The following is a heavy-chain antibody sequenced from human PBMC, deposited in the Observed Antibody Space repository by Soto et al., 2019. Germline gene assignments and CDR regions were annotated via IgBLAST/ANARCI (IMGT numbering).Heavy chain of an antibody. Sequence: EVQLVESGGGLVQPGGSLRLSCAASGFDFRKFWMNWIRHVPGRGLEWVATIKDDGSQKFYVDSVRGRFSISRDNGMNCVVLEMSSLRGGDTATYYCARQHYGDYFDYWGQGVVVTVSS. J-gene: IGHJ4*02. D-gene: IGHD3-10*01. CDR1: GFDFRKFW. V-gene: IGHV3-7*01. CDR3: ARQHYGDYFDY. CDR2: IKDDGSQK.